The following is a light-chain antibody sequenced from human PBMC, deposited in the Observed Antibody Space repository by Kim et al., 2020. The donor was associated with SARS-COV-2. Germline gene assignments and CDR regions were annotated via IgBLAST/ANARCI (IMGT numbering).Light chain of an antibody. CDR2: DVN. J-gene: IGLJ3*02. CDR3: SSYASSISWV. CDR1: RSDVGGYNY. Sequence: PGQSLTISCTGTRSDVGGYNYVSWYQQHPGKAPKLMIYDVNNRPSGISNRFSGSKSGNTASLTISGLQAEDEADYYCSSYASSISWVFGGGTKVTVL. V-gene: IGLV2-14*03.